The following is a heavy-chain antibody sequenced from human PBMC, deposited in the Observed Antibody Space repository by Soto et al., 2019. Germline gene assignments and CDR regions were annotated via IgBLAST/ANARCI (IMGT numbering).Heavy chain of an antibody. V-gene: IGHV3-23*01. CDR3: AKDRGGPSGGW. Sequence: EVQLLESGGGLVQPGGSLRLSCAASGFTFSSYAMSWVRQAPGKGLEWVSAISGSGGSTYYADSVKGRFTISRDNSKNPRYLQMNSLRAEDTAVYYCAKDRGGPSGGWGGQGTLVTVSS. D-gene: IGHD3-10*01. CDR1: GFTFSSYA. CDR2: ISGSGGST. J-gene: IGHJ4*02.